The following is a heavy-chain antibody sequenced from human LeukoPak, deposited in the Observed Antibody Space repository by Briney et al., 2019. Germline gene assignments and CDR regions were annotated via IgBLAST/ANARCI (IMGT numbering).Heavy chain of an antibody. D-gene: IGHD6-19*01. CDR1: TFTFRSYW. J-gene: IGHJ3*02. CDR2: IKQDGSVK. V-gene: IGHV3-7*03. CDR3: ARDVCPGPGRGWYGGFDI. Sequence: GGSLRLSCAATTFTFRSYWMTWVRQAPGKGLEWVANIKQDGSVKYYVDSVRGRFTISRDNTKSTLYLQMNSLRVEDTAVYFCARDVCPGPGRGWYGGFDIWGQGTMVTVSS.